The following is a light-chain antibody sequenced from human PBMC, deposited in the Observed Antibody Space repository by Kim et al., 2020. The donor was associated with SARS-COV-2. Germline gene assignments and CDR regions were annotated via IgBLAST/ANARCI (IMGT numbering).Light chain of an antibody. CDR2: GAS. CDR3: KQYGSSPWT. J-gene: IGKJ1*01. V-gene: IGKV3-20*01. Sequence: EIVLTQSPGTLSLSPGERATLSCRASQSVSSGYLAWYQQKPGQAPRLLIYGASSRAAGIPDRFSGSGSGTDFTLTISRLEPEDFAVYYCKQYGSSPWTFGHGTKVE. CDR1: QSVSSGY.